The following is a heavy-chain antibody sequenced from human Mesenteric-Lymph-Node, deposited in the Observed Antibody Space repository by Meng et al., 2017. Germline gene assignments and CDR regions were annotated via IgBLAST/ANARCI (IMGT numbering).Heavy chain of an antibody. D-gene: IGHD1-26*01. CDR3: ARDIREVGATYYFDY. CDR1: GGSISSSSYY. Sequence: SETLSLTCTVSGGSISSSSYYWGWIRQPPGKGLEWIGSIYYSGSTYDNPSLKSRVTMSVDTSKNQFSLKLSSVAAADTAVYYCARDIREVGATYYFDYWGRGTPVT. J-gene: IGHJ4*01. CDR2: IYYSGST. V-gene: IGHV4-39*07.